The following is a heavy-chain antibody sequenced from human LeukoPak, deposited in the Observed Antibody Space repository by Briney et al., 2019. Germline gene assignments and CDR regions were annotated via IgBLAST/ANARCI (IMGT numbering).Heavy chain of an antibody. CDR3: ARDRDRTPAGFDP. J-gene: IGHJ5*02. CDR2: IYPTGNT. D-gene: IGHD1-14*01. V-gene: IGHV4-30-2*01. Sequence: SETLSLTCVVSGGSIRSGNYYWSWIRQPPGKGLEWIGYIYPTGNTYYNPSLKSRVTISVDTSNNQFSLKLSSVTAADTAVYYCARDRDRTPAGFDPWGQGTLVTVSS. CDR1: GGSIRSGNYY.